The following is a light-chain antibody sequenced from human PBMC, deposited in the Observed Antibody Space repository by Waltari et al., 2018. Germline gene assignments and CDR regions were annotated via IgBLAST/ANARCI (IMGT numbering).Light chain of an antibody. V-gene: IGKV3-15*01. CDR3: QQYNNWPRT. CDR1: QRINST. J-gene: IGKJ1*01. Sequence: EIVMTQSPATLSVSPGERATLPCRASQRINSTLAWYQQKPGQAPRRLIYGASTRATGIPARFAGTGSGTEFTLTISSLQSEDFAVYYCQQYNNWPRTFGQGTKVEIK. CDR2: GAS.